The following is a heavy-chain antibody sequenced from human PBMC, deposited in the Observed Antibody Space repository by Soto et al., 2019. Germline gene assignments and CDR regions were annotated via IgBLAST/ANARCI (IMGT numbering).Heavy chain of an antibody. D-gene: IGHD5-18*01. CDR2: IYYRGTT. V-gene: IGHV4-59*12. J-gene: IGHJ5*02. CDR3: TTVATAVPS. CDR1: NGSINFYD. Sequence: XTLSLPCNVSNGSINFYDWSWIRQPPGKELEWIGNIYYRGTTNYNPSLQGRVTMSIDTSKNQFSLMFTSLTAADTAVYYCTTVATAVPSWGRGVLVT.